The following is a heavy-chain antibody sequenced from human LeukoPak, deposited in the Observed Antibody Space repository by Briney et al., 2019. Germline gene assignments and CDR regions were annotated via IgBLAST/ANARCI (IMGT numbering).Heavy chain of an antibody. CDR2: INHSGST. V-gene: IGHV4-34*01. Sequence: SETLSLTCIVSGGSINNHYWTWIRQTPGKGLEWIGEINHSGSTNYNPSLKSRVTISVDTSKNQFSLKLSSVTAADTAVYYCARGNYYDSSPRSYYYYGMDVWAKGPRSPSP. J-gene: IGHJ6*02. D-gene: IGHD3-22*01. CDR1: GGSINNHY. CDR3: ARGNYYDSSPRSYYYYGMDV.